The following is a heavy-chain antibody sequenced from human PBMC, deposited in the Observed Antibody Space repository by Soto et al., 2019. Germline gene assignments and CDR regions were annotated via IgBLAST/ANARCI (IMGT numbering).Heavy chain of an antibody. CDR2: IIPIFGTA. CDR1: GGTFSSYS. V-gene: IGHV1-69*13. J-gene: IGHJ6*02. Sequence: SVKVSCKASGGTFSSYSMSWVRQAPGQGLEWMGGIIPIFGTANYAQKFQGRVTITADESTSTAYMELSSLRSEDTAVYYCASRGRCSGGSCYSQAHYYYYGMDVWGQGTTVTVSS. D-gene: IGHD2-15*01. CDR3: ASRGRCSGGSCYSQAHYYYYGMDV.